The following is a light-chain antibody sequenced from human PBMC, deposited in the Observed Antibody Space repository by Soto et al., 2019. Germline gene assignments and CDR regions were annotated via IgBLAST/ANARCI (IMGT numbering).Light chain of an antibody. V-gene: IGKV3-20*01. J-gene: IGKJ1*01. CDR3: QQYGALPPT. CDR2: NTF. CDR1: QSVVNYQ. Sequence: EVVLTQSPGTLSLAPWERATLSCRTSQSVVNYQLAWYRQKPGQAPRLLIYNTFHRATGIPDRFSGTGSETDFTLTISRLEPEDFAVYHCQQYGALPPTFGQGTKVDIK.